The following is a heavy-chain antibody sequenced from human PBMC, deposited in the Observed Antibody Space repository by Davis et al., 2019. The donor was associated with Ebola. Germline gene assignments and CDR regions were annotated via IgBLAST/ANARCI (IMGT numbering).Heavy chain of an antibody. CDR2: ISSSSNYI. CDR1: GFTFSSNS. Sequence: GESLKISCAASGFTFSSNSMNWVRQAPGKGLEWVSFISSSSNYIYYADSVKGRFTVSRDNAKNSLYLQMNSLRDEDTAVYYCARATRGPIAAAGTGLHYYYYGMDVWGQGTTVTVSS. V-gene: IGHV3-21*01. J-gene: IGHJ6*02. D-gene: IGHD6-13*01. CDR3: ARATRGPIAAAGTGLHYYYYGMDV.